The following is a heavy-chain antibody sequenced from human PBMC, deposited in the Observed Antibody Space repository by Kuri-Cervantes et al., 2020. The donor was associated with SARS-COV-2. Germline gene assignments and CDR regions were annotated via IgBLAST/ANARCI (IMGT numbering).Heavy chain of an antibody. J-gene: IGHJ5*02. Sequence: SGPTLVKPTETLTLTCTVSGFSLSNARMGVSWIRQPPGKALEWLAHIYWNDDKRYSPSLKSRLTITKDTSKNQVVLTMTNMDPVDTATYYCAHTGQWLLLFDPWGQGTLVTVSS. V-gene: IGHV2-5*01. CDR3: AHTGQWLLLFDP. CDR1: GFSLSNARMG. CDR2: IYWNDDK. D-gene: IGHD6-19*01.